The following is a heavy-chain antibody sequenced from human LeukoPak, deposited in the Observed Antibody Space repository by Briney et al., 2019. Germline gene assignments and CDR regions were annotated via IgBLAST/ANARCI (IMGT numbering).Heavy chain of an antibody. J-gene: IGHJ3*02. D-gene: IGHD6-6*01. CDR1: GGSFSGYY. Sequence: PSETLSLTCAVYGGSFSGYYWSWIRQHPGKGLEWIGYIYYSGSTYYNPSLKSRVTISVDTSKNQFSLKLSSVTAADTAVYYCARAPATRLAPIDAFDIWGQGTMVTVSS. CDR2: IYYSGST. CDR3: ARAPATRLAPIDAFDI. V-gene: IGHV4-31*11.